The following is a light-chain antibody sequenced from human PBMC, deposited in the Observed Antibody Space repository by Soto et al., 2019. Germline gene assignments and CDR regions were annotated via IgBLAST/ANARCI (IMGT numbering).Light chain of an antibody. Sequence: DIQMTQSPSFLIASVGDRITLTCRSSQIISDFLNWYQHKPGKAPKLLIYGASSLETGVPSRFSGRGSGTVFSLTIDNLEPGDSATYFCQQSHSTPLNFGGGTKV. J-gene: IGKJ4*01. V-gene: IGKV1-39*01. CDR3: QQSHSTPLN. CDR1: QIISDF. CDR2: GAS.